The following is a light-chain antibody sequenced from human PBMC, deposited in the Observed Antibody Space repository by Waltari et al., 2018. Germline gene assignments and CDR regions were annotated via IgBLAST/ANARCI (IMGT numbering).Light chain of an antibody. Sequence: EIVLTQSPATLSLSPGERATVSCRASQSIDSSLGWYQHKPGQPPRLLIYDASIRATGSPARFSGSGAGTDFTLTITSLEPEDFAVYYCQQRSTWPPSVTFGQGTKLEI. V-gene: IGKV3-11*01. CDR3: QQRSTWPPSVT. CDR1: QSIDSS. J-gene: IGKJ2*01. CDR2: DAS.